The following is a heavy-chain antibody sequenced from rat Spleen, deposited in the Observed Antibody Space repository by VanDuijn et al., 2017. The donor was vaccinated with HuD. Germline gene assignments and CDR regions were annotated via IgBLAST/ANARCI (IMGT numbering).Heavy chain of an antibody. Sequence: EVQLVESGGGLVQPGRSMKLSCAASGFTFNDHFMAWVRQAPTKGLEWVATISSDGRRKYYRDSVKGRFTISRNNAKSTLYLQMSSLRSEDTATYYCSPLPGRNLAYWGQGVVVTVSS. CDR2: ISSDGRRK. CDR1: GFTFNDHF. J-gene: IGHJ2*01. V-gene: IGHV5-22*01. D-gene: IGHD1-4*01. CDR3: SPLPGRNLAY.